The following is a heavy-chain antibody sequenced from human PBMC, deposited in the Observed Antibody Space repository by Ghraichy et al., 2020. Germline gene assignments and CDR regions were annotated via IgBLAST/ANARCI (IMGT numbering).Heavy chain of an antibody. D-gene: IGHD5-18*01. CDR3: ARVGYSYGYLDH. CDR2: IYHSGST. CDR1: GGSISSDGYS. Sequence: SDTLSLTCAVSGGSISSDGYSWSWIRQPPGKGLEWIGYIYHSGSTYYSPSLKSRVTISIDRSKNQFSLKLNSVTATDTAIYYCARVGYSYGYLDHWGQGTLVTVSS. J-gene: IGHJ4*02. V-gene: IGHV4-30-2*01.